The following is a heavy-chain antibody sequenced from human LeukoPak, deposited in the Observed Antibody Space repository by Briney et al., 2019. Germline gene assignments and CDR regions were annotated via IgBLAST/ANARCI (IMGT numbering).Heavy chain of an antibody. D-gene: IGHD3-10*02. V-gene: IGHV3-74*01. CDR3: AREFYGEYVGAFWFDP. CDR2: VNGDGSST. J-gene: IGHJ5*02. CDR1: GFTFSTYW. Sequence: GGSLRLSCAASGFTFSTYWMHWVRQAPGKGLVWVSRVNGDGSSTNYADSVKGRFTISRDNAKNTLYLQMNSLRAEDTAVYYCAREFYGEYVGAFWFDPWGQGTLVTVSS.